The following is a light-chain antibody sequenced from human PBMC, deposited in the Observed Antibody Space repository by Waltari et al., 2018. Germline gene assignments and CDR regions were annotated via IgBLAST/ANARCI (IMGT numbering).Light chain of an antibody. V-gene: IGKV1-5*03. CDR1: QSISSW. Sequence: DIQMTKSPSTLSASVGDRVTITCRASQSISSWLAWYQHKPGKAPKLLIYEASTLESGVPSRFSGSGSGTEFTLTIRSLQPDDFATYYCQQYNSYSPTFGQGTDLEI. CDR2: EAS. J-gene: IGKJ2*01. CDR3: QQYNSYSPT.